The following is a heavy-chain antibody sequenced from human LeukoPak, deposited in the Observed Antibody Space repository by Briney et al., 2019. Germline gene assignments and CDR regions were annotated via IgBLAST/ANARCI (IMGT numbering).Heavy chain of an antibody. J-gene: IGHJ6*02. D-gene: IGHD2-15*01. CDR3: AKGVVAATNAAYYGMDV. CDR2: ISYDESDK. Sequence: PGGSLRLSCAASGFTFSNYGMHWVCQAPGQGLEWVAVISYDESDKYYADSVKGRFTISRDNSKNTLYLQMNSLRPEDTAVYYCAKGVVAATNAAYYGMDVWGQGTTVTVSS. CDR1: GFTFSNYG. V-gene: IGHV3-30*18.